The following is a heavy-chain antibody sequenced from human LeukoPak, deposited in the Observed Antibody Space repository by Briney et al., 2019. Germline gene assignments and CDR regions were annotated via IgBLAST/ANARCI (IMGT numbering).Heavy chain of an antibody. V-gene: IGHV4-34*01. Sequence: SETLSFTCAVYGGSFSGYYWSWIRQPPGKGLEWIGEINHSGSTNYNPSLKSRVTISVDTSKNQFSLKLSSVTAADTAVYYCARHVRYCSGGSCYRATNWFDPWGQGTLVTVSS. CDR3: ARHVRYCSGGSCYRATNWFDP. D-gene: IGHD2-15*01. J-gene: IGHJ5*02. CDR2: INHSGST. CDR1: GGSFSGYY.